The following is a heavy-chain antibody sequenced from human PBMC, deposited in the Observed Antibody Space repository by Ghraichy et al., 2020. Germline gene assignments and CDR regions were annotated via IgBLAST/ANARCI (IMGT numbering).Heavy chain of an antibody. Sequence: ASVKVSCKASGYTFTGYYMHWVRQAPGQGLEWMGRINPNSGGTNYAQKFQGWVTMTRDTSISTAYMELSRLRSDDTAVYYCAREYSYAYYFDYWGQGTLVTVSS. CDR3: AREYSYAYYFDY. J-gene: IGHJ4*02. V-gene: IGHV1-2*04. CDR2: INPNSGGT. CDR1: GYTFTGYY. D-gene: IGHD5-18*01.